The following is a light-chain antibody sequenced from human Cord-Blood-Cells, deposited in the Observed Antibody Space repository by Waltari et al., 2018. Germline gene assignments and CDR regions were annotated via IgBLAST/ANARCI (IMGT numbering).Light chain of an antibody. CDR1: QSVLYSSNNKDY. V-gene: IGKV4-1*01. CDR2: WAS. Sequence: DIVMTQSPDSLAVSLGERATINCKPSQSVLYSSNNKDYLAWYQQKPGQPPKLLIYWASTRAAGVPDRFSGSGSGTDFTLTISSLQAEDVAVYYCQQYYSTPYTFGQGTKLEIK. CDR3: QQYYSTPYT. J-gene: IGKJ2*01.